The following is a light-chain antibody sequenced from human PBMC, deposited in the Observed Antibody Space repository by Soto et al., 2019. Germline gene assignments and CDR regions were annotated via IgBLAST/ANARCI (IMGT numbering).Light chain of an antibody. Sequence: QSVLTQPPSVSGSPGQRVTISCTGTSSNIGAGYEVHWYHQLPGTAPKFLVSGNDNRPSGVPDRLSASKSGTSGSLAITGLQAEDEGHYYCSSYTSSSTFVVGTGTKVTVL. J-gene: IGLJ1*01. CDR2: GND. V-gene: IGLV1-40*01. CDR3: SSYTSSSTFV. CDR1: SSNIGAGYE.